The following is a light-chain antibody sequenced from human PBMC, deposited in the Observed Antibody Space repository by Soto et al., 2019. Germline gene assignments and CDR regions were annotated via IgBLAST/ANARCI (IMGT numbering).Light chain of an antibody. CDR2: GAS. CDR3: QQYGSSPPWM. V-gene: IGKV3-20*01. Sequence: IVLTQSPGTLSLSPGERATPSCRASQSVSSSYLAWYQQKPGQAPRLLIYGASSRATGIPDRFSGSGSGTDFTLTISRLEPEDFAVYYCQQYGSSPPWMFGQGTKVDIK. J-gene: IGKJ1*01. CDR1: QSVSSSY.